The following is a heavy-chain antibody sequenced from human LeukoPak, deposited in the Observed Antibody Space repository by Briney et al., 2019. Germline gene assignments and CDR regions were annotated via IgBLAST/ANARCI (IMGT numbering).Heavy chain of an antibody. CDR1: GVSFSGYY. CDR2: INHSGST. J-gene: IGHJ1*01. CDR3: ARGERWLQPKFYQH. Sequence: SETLSLTCAVYGVSFSGYYWSWLRQPPGKGLEWLGEINHSGSTNYNPSLKSRVTISVDTSKNQFSLKLSSVTAADTAVYYCARGERWLQPKFYQHGREGTLVAVS. V-gene: IGHV4-34*01. D-gene: IGHD5-24*01.